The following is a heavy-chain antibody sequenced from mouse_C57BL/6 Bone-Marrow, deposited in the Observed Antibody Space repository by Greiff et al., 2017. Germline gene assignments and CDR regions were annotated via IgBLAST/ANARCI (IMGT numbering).Heavy chain of an antibody. J-gene: IGHJ2*01. D-gene: IGHD2-4*01. Sequence: EVKLVESGGDLVKPGGSLKLSCAASGFTFSSYGMSWVRQTPDKRLEWVATISSGGSYTYYPDSVKGRFTISRDNAKNTLYLQMSSLKSEDTAMYYCARHYDYDEEAYYFDYWGQGTTLTVSS. CDR2: ISSGGSYT. V-gene: IGHV5-6*01. CDR1: GFTFSSYG. CDR3: ARHYDYDEEAYYFDY.